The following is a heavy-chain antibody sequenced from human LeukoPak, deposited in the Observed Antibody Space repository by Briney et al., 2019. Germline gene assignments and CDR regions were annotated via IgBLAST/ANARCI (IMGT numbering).Heavy chain of an antibody. D-gene: IGHD2-8*02. CDR1: RGSFSGYF. V-gene: IGHV4-34*01. CDR2: MNDSGST. J-gene: IGHJ3*01. CDR3: ARKGFVESTGWRGAFDV. Sequence: SETLSLTCDVYRGSFSGYFWSWIRQTPGKGLEWLGEMNDSGSTNYNPSLKSRVTISVAVSKNQYSLGLTSVTAADTAVYYCARKGFVESTGWRGAFDVWGHGTMVTVSS.